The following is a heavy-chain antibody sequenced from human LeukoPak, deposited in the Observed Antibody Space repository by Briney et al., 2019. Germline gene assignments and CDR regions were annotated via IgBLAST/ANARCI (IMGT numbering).Heavy chain of an antibody. D-gene: IGHD1-26*01. CDR2: ISRDGTDT. CDR1: EFTLSSYW. V-gene: IGHV3-74*01. Sequence: PGGSLRLSCAASEFTLSSYWMHWVRQTPGKGLVWVSRISRDGTDTIYADSVKGRFTISRDNAKNTLYLQMNSLRAEDTAVYYCASLSGSDGYYFDYWGQGTLVTVSS. CDR3: ASLSGSDGYYFDY. J-gene: IGHJ4*02.